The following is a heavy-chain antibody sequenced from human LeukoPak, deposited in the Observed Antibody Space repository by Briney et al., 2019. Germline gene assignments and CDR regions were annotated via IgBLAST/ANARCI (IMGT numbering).Heavy chain of an antibody. V-gene: IGHV3-30-3*01. CDR2: ISYDGSNK. Sequence: GRSLRLSCAASGFTFSSYAMHWVRQAPGKGLEWVAVISYDGSNKYYADSVKGRFTISRDNSKNTLYLQMNSLRAEDTAVYYCARAAPTAAGLDYWGQGTLVTVSS. D-gene: IGHD6-13*01. CDR3: ARAAPTAAGLDY. J-gene: IGHJ4*02. CDR1: GFTFSSYA.